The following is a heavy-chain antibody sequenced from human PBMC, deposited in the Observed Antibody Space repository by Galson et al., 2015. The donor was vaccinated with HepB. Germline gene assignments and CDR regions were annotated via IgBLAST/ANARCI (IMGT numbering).Heavy chain of an antibody. CDR2: IYWNDDK. D-gene: IGHD3-22*01. V-gene: IGHV2-5*01. CDR1: GFSLSTSGVG. J-gene: IGHJ3*02. CDR3: AHSPTMIVVASYLREAFDI. Sequence: PALVKPTQTLTLTCTFSGFSLSTSGVGVGWIRQPPGKALEWLALIYWNDDKRYSPSLKSRLTITKDTSKNQVVLTMTNMDPVDTATYYCAHSPTMIVVASYLREAFDIWGQGTMVTVSS.